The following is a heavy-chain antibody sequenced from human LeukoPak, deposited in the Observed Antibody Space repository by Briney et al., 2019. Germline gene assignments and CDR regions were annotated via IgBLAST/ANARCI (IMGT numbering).Heavy chain of an antibody. CDR3: ARVGGPRVVPIGMDV. J-gene: IGHJ6*02. V-gene: IGHV3-7*01. CDR1: GFTFSNYW. D-gene: IGHD3-3*01. CDR2: IQEEGTEK. Sequence: GGSLRLSCAASGFTFSNYWMTWVRQAPGKGLEWVANIQEEGTEKYYVDSVKGRFTISRDNAKNSLYLQMNSLRAEDTAVYYCARVGGPRVVPIGMDVWGQGTTVTVSS.